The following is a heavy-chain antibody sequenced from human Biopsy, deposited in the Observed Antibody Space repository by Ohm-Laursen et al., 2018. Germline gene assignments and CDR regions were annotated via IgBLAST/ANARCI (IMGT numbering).Heavy chain of an antibody. CDR3: VRGVDYYDPYHYYALDV. CDR2: IYPGGST. V-gene: IGHV4-4*07. Sequence: SETLSLTCPVSGGSLSSYSWSWIRQPAGKGLEWIGRIYPGGSTNYNPSLKSRVTMSVDTSKNQFSLKVRSVTAADTAVYYCVRGVDYYDPYHYYALDVWGQGTTVTVSS. J-gene: IGHJ6*02. D-gene: IGHD3-22*01. CDR1: GGSLSSYS.